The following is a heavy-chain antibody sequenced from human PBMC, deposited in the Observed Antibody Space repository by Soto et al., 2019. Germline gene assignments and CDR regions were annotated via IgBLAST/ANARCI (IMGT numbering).Heavy chain of an antibody. Sequence: QVQLQESGPGLVKPSQTLSLTCNVSSGSISRGPDCWGGIRQHPGGGLERIGDIYYTGSAYCNPSLESRVTMAIDTSKSHFSINLISVTASDTAVYYCARGTIVRGVTPFDIWGLGKMVTVSS. CDR3: ARGTIVRGVTPFDI. V-gene: IGHV4-31*03. J-gene: IGHJ3*02. CDR1: SGSISRGPDC. D-gene: IGHD3-10*01. CDR2: IYYTGSA.